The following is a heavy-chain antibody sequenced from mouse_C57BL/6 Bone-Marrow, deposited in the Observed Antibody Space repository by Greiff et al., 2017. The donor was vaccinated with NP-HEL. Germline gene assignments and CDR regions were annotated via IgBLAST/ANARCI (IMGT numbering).Heavy chain of an antibody. CDR1: GYTFTSYW. CDR2: IHPSDSYT. Sequence: QVQLQQPGAELVRPGTSVKLSCKASGYTFTSYWMHWVKQRPGQGLEWIGVIHPSDSYTNYTQKFKGKATLTVDTSSSTAYMQLSSLTSEDSAVYYCARGNLLWGFDYWGQGTTLTVSS. D-gene: IGHD2-1*01. V-gene: IGHV1-59*01. J-gene: IGHJ2*01. CDR3: ARGNLLWGFDY.